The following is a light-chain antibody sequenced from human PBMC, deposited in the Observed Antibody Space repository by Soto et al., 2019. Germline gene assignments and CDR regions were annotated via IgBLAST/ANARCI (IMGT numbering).Light chain of an antibody. V-gene: IGKV2-28*01. CDR3: MQALQSLT. J-gene: IGKJ5*01. CDR1: QSLLYNNTYNH. Sequence: EIVMTQSPLTLPVTPGEPASISCRSSQSLLYNNTYNHLDWYVQKPGQSPQLLIYFGSNRAPGVPDRFSGSGSGTDFTLKINRVEAEDVGTYYCMQALQSLTFGQGTRLE. CDR2: FGS.